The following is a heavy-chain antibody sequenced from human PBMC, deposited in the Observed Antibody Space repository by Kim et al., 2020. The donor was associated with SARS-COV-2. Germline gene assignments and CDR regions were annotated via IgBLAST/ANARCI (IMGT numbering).Heavy chain of an antibody. V-gene: IGHV3-33*05. CDR2: ISYDGSNK. Sequence: GGSLRLSCAASGFTFSSYGMHWVRQAPGKGLEWVAVISYDGSNKYYADSVKGRFTISRDNSKNTLYLQMNSLRAEDTAVYYCARDGRSDSSSWYDYYGMDVWGQGTTVTVSS. J-gene: IGHJ6*02. CDR1: GFTFSSYG. CDR3: ARDGRSDSSSWYDYYGMDV. D-gene: IGHD6-13*01.